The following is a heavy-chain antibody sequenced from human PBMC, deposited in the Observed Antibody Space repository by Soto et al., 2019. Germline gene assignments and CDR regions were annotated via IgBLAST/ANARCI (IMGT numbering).Heavy chain of an antibody. CDR1: GVTFTTYA. CDR3: AILPQSGTYFRYDF. CDR2: IVGVSGER. V-gene: IGHV1-69*06. D-gene: IGHD6-25*01. Sequence: QVRLVQSEAEVKKPGSSVRVSCKASGVTFTTYAYNWVRQAPGRGLEWLGGIVGVSGERKYAQQFQDRVTITADKSTGTPYLDFSRLTSADTAVYYCAILPQSGTYFRYDFWGQGTVVTVSS. J-gene: IGHJ4*02.